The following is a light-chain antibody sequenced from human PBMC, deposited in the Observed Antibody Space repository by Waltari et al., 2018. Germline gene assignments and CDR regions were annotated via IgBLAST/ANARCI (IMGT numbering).Light chain of an antibody. J-gene: IGLJ2*01. CDR3: CSYAGSYSFL. CDR1: STDVGAYNY. Sequence: QSALTQPRTVTGSPGQSVTISCPRTSTDVGAYNYVSWYQQDPGKAPKLLIYDVSKRPSGVPDRFTGSKSDNTASLTISGLQAEDEAEYYCCSYAGSYSFLFGGGTNLTVL. CDR2: DVS. V-gene: IGLV2-11*01.